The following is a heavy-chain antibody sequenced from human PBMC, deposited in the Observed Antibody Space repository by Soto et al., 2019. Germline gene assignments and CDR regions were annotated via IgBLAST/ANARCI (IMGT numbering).Heavy chain of an antibody. CDR1: GGSFSSYY. CDR2: INHSGST. CDR3: ARGRLDFWSGYYTGREYGMDV. D-gene: IGHD3-3*01. Sequence: SETLSLTCAVYGGSFSSYYWSWIRQPPGKGLECIGEINHSGSTNYNPSLKSRVTISVDTSKNQFSLKLSSVTAADTAVYYCARGRLDFWSGYYTGREYGMDVWGQGTTVTVSS. V-gene: IGHV4-34*01. J-gene: IGHJ6*02.